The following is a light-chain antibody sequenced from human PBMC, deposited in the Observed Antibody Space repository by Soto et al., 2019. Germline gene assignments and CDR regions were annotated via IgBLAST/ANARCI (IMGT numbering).Light chain of an antibody. CDR3: QRRSNWPLT. CDR1: QSVSSY. CDR2: DAS. J-gene: IGKJ4*01. V-gene: IGKV3-11*01. Sequence: EIVLTQSPATLSLSPGERATLSCRASQSVSSYLAWYQQKPGQAPRLLIYDASNRATGIPARFSGSGSGTDFTLTISNLEPEDFAVYYCQRRSNWPLTFGGGTKVEIK.